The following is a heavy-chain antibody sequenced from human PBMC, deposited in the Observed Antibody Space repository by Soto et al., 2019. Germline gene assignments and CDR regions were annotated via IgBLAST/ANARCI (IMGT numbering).Heavy chain of an antibody. J-gene: IGHJ4*02. CDR1: GGSFSGYY. CDR2: INHSGST. Sequence: QVQLQQWGAGLLKPSETLSLTCAVYGGSFSGYYWSWIRQPPGKGLEWIGEINHSGSTNSNPSLKSRVTIPVDTSNNQFDLMLSSVAAADKAVYYCASRTVVVTARPSDYWGQGTLVTVFS. V-gene: IGHV4-34*01. CDR3: ASRTVVVTARPSDY. D-gene: IGHD2-21*02.